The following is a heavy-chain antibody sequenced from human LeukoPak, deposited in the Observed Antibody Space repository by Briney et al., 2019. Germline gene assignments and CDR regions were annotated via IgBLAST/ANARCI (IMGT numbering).Heavy chain of an antibody. CDR2: ITSNGGST. Sequence: GGSLRLSCSASGFTFSSYVMNWVRQAPGKGLEYVSGITSNGGSTYYADSVKGRFTISRDNSKNTLYVQMSSLRPEDTAVYYCVKDLGRGVWYNFDYWGEVTLVTVSS. V-gene: IGHV3-64*05. D-gene: IGHD6-19*01. J-gene: IGHJ4*02. CDR3: VKDLGRGVWYNFDY. CDR1: GFTFSSYV.